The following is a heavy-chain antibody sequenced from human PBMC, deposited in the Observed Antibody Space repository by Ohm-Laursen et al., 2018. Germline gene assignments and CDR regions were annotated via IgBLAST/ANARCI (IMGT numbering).Heavy chain of an antibody. CDR2: ISGSGGST. D-gene: IGHD3-16*02. CDR1: GFTFSSYA. J-gene: IGHJ4*02. Sequence: GSLRLSCSATGFTFSSYAMSWVRQAPGKGLEWVSAISGSGGSTYYADSVKGRFTISRDNSKNTLYLQMNSLRAEDTAVYYCAKDFAFGGVIVTFDYWGQGTLVTVSS. CDR3: AKDFAFGGVIVTFDY. V-gene: IGHV3-23*01.